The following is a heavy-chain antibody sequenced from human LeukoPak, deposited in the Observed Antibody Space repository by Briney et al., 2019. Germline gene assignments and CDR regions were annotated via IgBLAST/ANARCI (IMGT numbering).Heavy chain of an antibody. CDR3: SRDRYCTTTRCSDY. J-gene: IGHJ4*02. D-gene: IGHD2-2*01. CDR1: GFTSSSYW. CDR2: INTDGSST. V-gene: IGHV3-74*03. Sequence: GGSLRLSCAASGFTSSSYWMHWVRQAPGKGLVWVSRINTDGSSTTYADSVKGRFTISRDNAKNTLYLEMNSLRAEDTAVYYCSRDRYCTTTRCSDYWGQGTLVTVSS.